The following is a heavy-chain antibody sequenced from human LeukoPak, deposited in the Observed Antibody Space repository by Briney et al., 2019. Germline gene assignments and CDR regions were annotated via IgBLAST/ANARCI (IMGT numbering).Heavy chain of an antibody. CDR2: IYHSGST. V-gene: IGHV4-38-2*01. Sequence: KPSETLSLTCAVSGYSISSGYYWGWIRQPPGKGLERIGSIYHSGSTYYNPSLKSRVTISVDTSKNQFFLKLSSVTAADTAVYYCARDYSNYVRGFDYWGQGTLVTVSS. CDR3: ARDYSNYVRGFDY. D-gene: IGHD4-11*01. CDR1: GYSISSGYY. J-gene: IGHJ4*02.